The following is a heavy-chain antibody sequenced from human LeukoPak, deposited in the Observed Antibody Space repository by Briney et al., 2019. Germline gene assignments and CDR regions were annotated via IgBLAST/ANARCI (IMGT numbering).Heavy chain of an antibody. CDR3: ARGLRYPSRMDV. CDR1: GGSFSGYY. CDR2: INHSGST. V-gene: IGHV4-34*01. J-gene: IGHJ6*04. D-gene: IGHD3-9*01. Sequence: PSETLSLTCAVYGGSFSGYYWSWIRQPPGKGLELIGEINHSGSTNYNPSLKSRVTISVDTSKNQFSLKLSSVTAADTAVYYCARGLRYPSRMDVWGKGTTVTVSS.